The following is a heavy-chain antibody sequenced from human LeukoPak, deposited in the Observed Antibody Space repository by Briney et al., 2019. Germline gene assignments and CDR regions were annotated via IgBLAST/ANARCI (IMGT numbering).Heavy chain of an antibody. V-gene: IGHV1-2*02. Sequence: ASVKVSCTASGYTFTGYYLHWVRQAPGQGLEWMGWINPTSGGTNYAQKFQGRVTMTRDTSISTAYMELSRLRSDDTAVYYCARDLDILTGYGWFDPWGQGTLVTVSS. CDR3: ARDLDILTGYGWFDP. CDR1: GYTFTGYY. J-gene: IGHJ5*02. CDR2: INPTSGGT. D-gene: IGHD3-9*01.